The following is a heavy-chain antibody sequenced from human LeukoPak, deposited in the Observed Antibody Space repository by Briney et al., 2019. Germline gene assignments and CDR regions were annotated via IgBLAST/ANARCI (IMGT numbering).Heavy chain of an antibody. D-gene: IGHD3-9*01. CDR2: ISSNGGST. CDR1: GFTFSSYA. J-gene: IGHJ6*04. V-gene: IGHV3-64D*06. Sequence: GGSLRLSCSASGFTFSSYAMHWVRQAPGKGLEYVSAISSNGGSTYYADSVKGRFTISRDNSKNTLYLQMSSLRAEDTAVYYCVKDANSYYDILTGYWIGMDVWGKGTTVTVSS. CDR3: VKDANSYYDILTGYWIGMDV.